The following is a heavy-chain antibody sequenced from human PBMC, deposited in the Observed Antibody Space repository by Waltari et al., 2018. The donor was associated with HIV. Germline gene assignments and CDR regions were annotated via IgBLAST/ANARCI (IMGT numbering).Heavy chain of an antibody. CDR1: GGSISSSSYY. J-gene: IGHJ5*02. V-gene: IGHV4-39*07. D-gene: IGHD3-3*01. CDR2: IYYSGST. Sequence: QLQLQESGPGLVKPSETLSLTCTVSGGSISSSSYYWGWIRQPPGKGLEWIGSIYYSGSTYYNPSLKSRVTISVDTSKNQFSLKLSSVTAADTAVYYCARDAFFGVVIMGGFDPWGQGTLVTVSS. CDR3: ARDAFFGVVIMGGFDP.